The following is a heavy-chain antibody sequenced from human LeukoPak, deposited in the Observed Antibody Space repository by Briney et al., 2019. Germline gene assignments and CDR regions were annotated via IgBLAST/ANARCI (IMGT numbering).Heavy chain of an antibody. CDR1: GGSISSYY. CDR3: ARIAVAGISGRPARFAY. CDR2: IYYSGST. D-gene: IGHD6-19*01. Sequence: SETLSLTCTVSGGSISSYYWSWIRQPPGKGLEWIGYIYYSGSTNYNPSLKSRVTISVDTSKNQFSLKLSSVTAADTAVYYCARIAVAGISGRPARFAYWGQGTLVTVSS. V-gene: IGHV4-59*08. J-gene: IGHJ4*02.